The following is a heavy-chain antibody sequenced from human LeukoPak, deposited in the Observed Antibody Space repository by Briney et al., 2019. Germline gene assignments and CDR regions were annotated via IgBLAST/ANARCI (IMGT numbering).Heavy chain of an antibody. V-gene: IGHV3-66*02. Sequence: PGGSLRLSCAASGFTVSNNYMSWVRQAPGKGLEWVSVMYSGGSTYYADSVKGRFTISRDSSENTLYLHMNSLRAEDTAVYYCARATFWSGYQRDSWYMDVWGKGTTVTVSS. D-gene: IGHD3-3*01. CDR2: MYSGGST. CDR3: ARATFWSGYQRDSWYMDV. CDR1: GFTVSNNY. J-gene: IGHJ6*03.